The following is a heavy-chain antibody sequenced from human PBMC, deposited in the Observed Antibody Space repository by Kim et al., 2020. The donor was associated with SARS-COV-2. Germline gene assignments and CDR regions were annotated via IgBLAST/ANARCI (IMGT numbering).Heavy chain of an antibody. D-gene: IGHD3-3*01. CDR1: GFTFSSYS. CDR2: ISTSSSSI. CDR3: ARGDFWSGYSHHTFDY. V-gene: IGHV3-48*02. Sequence: GGSLRLSCAASGFTFSSYSMNWVRQAPGKGLEWVSYISTSSSSIYYADSVKGRFTISRDNAKNSLYLQMNSLRDEDTAVYYCARGDFWSGYSHHTFDYWGQGTLVNVSS. J-gene: IGHJ4*02.